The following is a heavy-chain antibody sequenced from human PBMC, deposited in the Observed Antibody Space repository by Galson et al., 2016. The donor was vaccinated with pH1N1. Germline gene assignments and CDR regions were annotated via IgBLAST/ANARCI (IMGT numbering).Heavy chain of an antibody. Sequence: PALVKPTQTLTLTCTFSGFSLSTSGMCVSWIRQPPGKALEWLALIDWDDDKYYSTSLKTRLTISKDTSKNQVVLTMTNMDPVDTATYYCARMTYGDYSNWFDLWGRGTPVTVSS. D-gene: IGHD4-17*01. V-gene: IGHV2-70*01. CDR3: ARMTYGDYSNWFDL. CDR2: IDWDDDK. J-gene: IGHJ2*01. CDR1: GFSLSTSGMC.